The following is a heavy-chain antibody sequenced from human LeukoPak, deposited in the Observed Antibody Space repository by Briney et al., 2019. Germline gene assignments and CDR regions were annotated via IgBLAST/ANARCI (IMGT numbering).Heavy chain of an antibody. V-gene: IGHV4-30-4*01. J-gene: IGHJ4*02. D-gene: IGHD6-13*01. CDR1: GGSISSGDYY. CDR3: ARDTVHRVAAVEGSY. Sequence: SETLSLTCTVSGGSISSGDYYWSWLRQPPGKGLEWFGYIYYSGSTYYNPSLKSRVTISVDTSKNQFSLKLSSVTAADTAVYYCARDTVHRVAAVEGSYWGQGTLVTVSS. CDR2: IYYSGST.